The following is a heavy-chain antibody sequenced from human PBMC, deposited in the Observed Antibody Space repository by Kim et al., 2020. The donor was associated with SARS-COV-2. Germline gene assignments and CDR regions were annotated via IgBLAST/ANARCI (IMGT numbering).Heavy chain of an antibody. CDR3: ARGPTGITMIVLEWYFDL. J-gene: IGHJ2*01. CDR2: IYYSGST. D-gene: IGHD3-22*01. V-gene: IGHV4-31*03. Sequence: SETLSLTCTVSGGSISSGGYYWSWIRQHPGKGLEWIGYIYYSGSTYYNPSLKSRVTISVDTSKNQFSLKLSSVTAADTAVYYCARGPTGITMIVLEWYFDLWGRGTLVTVSS. CDR1: GGSISSGGYY.